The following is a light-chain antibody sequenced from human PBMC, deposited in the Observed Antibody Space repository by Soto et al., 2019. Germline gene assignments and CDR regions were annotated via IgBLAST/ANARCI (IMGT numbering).Light chain of an antibody. Sequence: DIQMTHSPSTLSASVLDIVTITCRASQSISSWLAWYQQKPGKAPKLLIYDASSLESGVPSRFSGSGSGTDFTLTISSLQPDDFATYYCQKYETFSGTFGPGTKVDIK. CDR2: DAS. CDR3: QKYETFSGT. CDR1: QSISSW. J-gene: IGKJ1*01. V-gene: IGKV1-5*01.